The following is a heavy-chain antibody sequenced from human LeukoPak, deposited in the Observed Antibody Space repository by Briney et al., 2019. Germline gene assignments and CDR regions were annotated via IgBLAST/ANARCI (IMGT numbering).Heavy chain of an antibody. CDR2: IYTTGIT. CDR3: ARDGYYYDSSGYYF. V-gene: IGHV4-4*07. D-gene: IGHD3-22*01. CDR1: GGSISSYY. J-gene: IGHJ4*02. Sequence: SETLSLTCTVSGGSISSYYWSWIRQPAGKGREWIGRIYTTGITNYNPSLKSRVTMSVDTSKNQFSLKLTSVTAADTAVYYCARDGYYYDSSGYYFWGQGTLVTVSS.